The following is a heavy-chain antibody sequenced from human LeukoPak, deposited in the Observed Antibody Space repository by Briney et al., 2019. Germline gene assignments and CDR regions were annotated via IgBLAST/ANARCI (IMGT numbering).Heavy chain of an antibody. V-gene: IGHV3-21*01. Sequence: PGGSLRLSCAASGFTLSTYSMNWVRQAPGKGLEWVSSISGSSIYIYYADSVKGRFTISRDNAKNSLYLQMNSLRAEDTAVYYCARDPPYYDSSGYYYGYWGQGTLVTVSS. CDR1: GFTLSTYS. J-gene: IGHJ4*02. D-gene: IGHD3-22*01. CDR3: ARDPPYYDSSGYYYGY. CDR2: ISGSSIYI.